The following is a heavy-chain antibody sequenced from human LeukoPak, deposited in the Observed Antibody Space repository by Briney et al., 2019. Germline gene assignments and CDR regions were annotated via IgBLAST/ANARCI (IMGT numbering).Heavy chain of an antibody. Sequence: SETLSLTCAVYGGSFSGYYWSWIRQPPGKGLEWIGEINHSGSTNYNPSLKSRVTISVDTSKNQFSLKLSSVTAADTAVYYCARGLASPGNYDSSGYYYANWGQGTLVTVSS. J-gene: IGHJ4*02. CDR3: ARGLASPGNYDSSGYYYAN. CDR2: INHSGST. CDR1: GGSFSGYY. D-gene: IGHD3-22*01. V-gene: IGHV4-34*01.